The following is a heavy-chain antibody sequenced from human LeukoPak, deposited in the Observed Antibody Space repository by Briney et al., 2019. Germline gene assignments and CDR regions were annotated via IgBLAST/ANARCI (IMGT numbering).Heavy chain of an antibody. V-gene: IGHV1-18*01. J-gene: IGHJ3*02. CDR3: ARGNCGGDCYAFDI. D-gene: IGHD2-21*02. CDR2: ISAYNGIT. Sequence: ASVKVSCKTSGYTFTNSGLNWVRQAPGQGLEWMGWISAYNGITNYAQKLQGRVTMTTDTSTSTAYMELRSPRSDDTAVYYCARGNCGGDCYAFDIWGQGTMVTVSS. CDR1: GYTFTNSG.